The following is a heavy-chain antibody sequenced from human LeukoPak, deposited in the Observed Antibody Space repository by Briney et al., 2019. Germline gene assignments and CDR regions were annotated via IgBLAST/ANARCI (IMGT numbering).Heavy chain of an antibody. V-gene: IGHV4-61*02. J-gene: IGHJ5*02. CDR1: GGSISSGSYY. CDR3: AREKIGNWFDP. CDR2: IYTSGST. Sequence: PSETLSLTCTVSGGSISSGSYYWSWIRQPAGKGLEWIGRIYTSGSTNYNPSLKSRVTISVDTSKNQFSLKLSSVTAADTAVYYCAREKIGNWFDPWGQGTLVTVSS. D-gene: IGHD2-21*01.